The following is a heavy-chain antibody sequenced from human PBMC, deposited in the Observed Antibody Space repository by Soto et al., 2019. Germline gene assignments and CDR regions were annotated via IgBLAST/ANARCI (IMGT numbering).Heavy chain of an antibody. CDR3: ARGDYDFWVSHYYFDY. Sequence: PGGSLRLSCAASGFTFSSYWMSWVRQAPGKGLEWVANIKQDGSEKYYVDSVKGRFTISRDNAKNSLYLQMNSPRAEDTAVYYCARGDYDFWVSHYYFDYWGQGTLVTVSS. CDR1: GFTFSSYW. D-gene: IGHD3-3*01. V-gene: IGHV3-7*01. CDR2: IKQDGSEK. J-gene: IGHJ4*02.